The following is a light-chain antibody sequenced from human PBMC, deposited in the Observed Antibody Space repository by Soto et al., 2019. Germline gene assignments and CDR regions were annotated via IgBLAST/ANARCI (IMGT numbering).Light chain of an antibody. CDR1: QSISSY. CDR2: DAS. J-gene: IGKJ3*01. CDR3: HYCDYLPL. V-gene: IGKV3-11*01. Sequence: EIVLTQSPATLSLSPGERATLSCRASQSISSYLAWFQQKPGQAPRLLISDASSRATGIPARFSGSGSGTDFTLTISSLEPEDFATYYCHYCDYLPLFGPGTTVDFK.